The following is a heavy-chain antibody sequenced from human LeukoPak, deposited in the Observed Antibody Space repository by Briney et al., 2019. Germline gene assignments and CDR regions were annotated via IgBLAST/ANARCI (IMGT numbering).Heavy chain of an antibody. V-gene: IGHV3-74*01. J-gene: IGHJ3*02. Sequence: GGSLRLSCAASGFTFSSYWMHWVRHAPGKGLVWVSRINSDGSSTSYADSVKGRFTISRDNAKNSLYLQMNSLRAEDTALYYCAKDFHRLGEFDAFDIWGQGTMVTVSS. CDR3: AKDFHRLGEFDAFDI. CDR2: INSDGSST. CDR1: GFTFSSYW. D-gene: IGHD3-16*01.